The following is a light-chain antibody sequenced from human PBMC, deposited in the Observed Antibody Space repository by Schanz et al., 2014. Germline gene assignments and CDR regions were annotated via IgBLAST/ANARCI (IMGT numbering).Light chain of an antibody. CDR3: SSYEGTNTAYV. CDR1: SSDVGGYNY. V-gene: IGLV2-8*01. CDR2: EVS. J-gene: IGLJ1*01. Sequence: QSALTQPPSASGSPGQSVTISCTGTSSDVGGYNYVSWYQQHPGKAPKLMIYEVSKRPSGVPDRFSGSKSGNTASLTVSGIQAEDEADYYCSSYEGTNTAYVFGTGTKLTVL.